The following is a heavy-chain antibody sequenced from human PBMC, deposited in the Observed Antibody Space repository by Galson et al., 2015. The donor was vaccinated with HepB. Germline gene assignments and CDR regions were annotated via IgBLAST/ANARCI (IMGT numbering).Heavy chain of an antibody. CDR3: AREFSSSWHHYYYYGMDV. Sequence: SLRLSCAASGFTFSSYSMNWVRQAPGKGLEWVSYISSSSSTIYYADSVKGRFTISRDNAKNSLYLQMNSLRDEDTAVYYCAREFSSSWHHYYYYGMDVWGQGTTVTVSS. CDR1: GFTFSSYS. CDR2: ISSSSSTI. D-gene: IGHD6-13*01. V-gene: IGHV3-48*02. J-gene: IGHJ6*02.